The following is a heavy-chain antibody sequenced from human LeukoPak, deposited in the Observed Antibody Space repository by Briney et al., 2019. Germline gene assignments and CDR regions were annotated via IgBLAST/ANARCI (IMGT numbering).Heavy chain of an antibody. CDR3: ATDRARDPSVYYLV. J-gene: IGHJ4*02. Sequence: PGGSLRLSCAASGFTFTDYAMSWVRQAPEKGLEWISTISDNGGETYYADSVKGRFAISRDNSKNTLFLQMNSLRAEDSAVYYCATDRARDPSVYYLVGGQGTLITVSS. CDR2: ISDNGGET. D-gene: IGHD3-22*01. V-gene: IGHV3-23*01. CDR1: GFTFTDYA.